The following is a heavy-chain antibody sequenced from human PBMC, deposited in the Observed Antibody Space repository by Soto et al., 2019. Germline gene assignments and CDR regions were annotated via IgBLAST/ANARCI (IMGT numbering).Heavy chain of an antibody. CDR2: VCYTGST. D-gene: IGHD3-22*01. J-gene: IGHJ5*02. CDR3: ARYSPPKKTYDSNSGWFDP. Sequence: PSETLSLTCTVSGGSISSGGYYWSWVRQQPGKGLEWIGYVCYTGSTNYNPSLKSRVTISIDTSRNQFSLSLSSVTAADTAVYFCARYSPPKKTYDSNSGWFDPWGQGTLVTVSS. V-gene: IGHV4-61*08. CDR1: GGSISSGGYY.